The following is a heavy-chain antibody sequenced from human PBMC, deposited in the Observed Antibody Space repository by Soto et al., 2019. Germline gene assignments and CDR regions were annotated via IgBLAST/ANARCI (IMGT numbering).Heavy chain of an antibody. Sequence: PSETLSLTCAVSGTSITPYYWNWIRQSPGKGLEWIVSFSSSGSTVYNPSLRSRVTISVDGSKNQFSLKVNSLTAADTAVYYCARGRLVPAVNFDYWGLGTLVTVS. CDR1: GTSITPYY. D-gene: IGHD2-2*01. J-gene: IGHJ4*02. CDR3: ARGRLVPAVNFDY. V-gene: IGHV4-59*12. CDR2: FSSSGST.